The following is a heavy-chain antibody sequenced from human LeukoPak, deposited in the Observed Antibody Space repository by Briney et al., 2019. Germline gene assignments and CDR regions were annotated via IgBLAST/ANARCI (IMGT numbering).Heavy chain of an antibody. CDR3: AREGPQAAAATHGMDV. CDR2: IIPVLGLA. CDR1: GYSFTDYY. J-gene: IGHJ6*02. D-gene: IGHD6-13*01. V-gene: IGHV1-69*04. Sequence: GASVKVSCKTSGYSFTDYYMHWVRQAPGQGLEWMGRIIPVLGLANYAQKFQGRVTITADKSTSTAYMELSSLRSEDTAVYYCAREGPQAAAATHGMDVWGQGTTVTVSS.